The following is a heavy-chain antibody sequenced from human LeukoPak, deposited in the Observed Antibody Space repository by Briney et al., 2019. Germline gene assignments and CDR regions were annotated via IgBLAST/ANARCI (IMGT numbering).Heavy chain of an antibody. D-gene: IGHD3-10*01. J-gene: IGHJ5*02. Sequence: GGSLRLSCAASGFTFSGYGMSWVRQAPGKGLEWVSGISGSGGSTYYTDSVKGRFIISRDNSKNMLYLQMNSLRAEDTAGYYCAKDIAMIRGVMAPPGWFDPWGQGTLVTVSS. CDR3: AKDIAMIRGVMAPPGWFDP. V-gene: IGHV3-23*01. CDR1: GFTFSGYG. CDR2: ISGSGGST.